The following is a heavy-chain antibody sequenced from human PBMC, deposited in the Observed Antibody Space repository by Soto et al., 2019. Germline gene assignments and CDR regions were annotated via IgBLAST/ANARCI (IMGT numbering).Heavy chain of an antibody. CDR1: GGSISSSSYY. J-gene: IGHJ4*02. V-gene: IGHV4-39*01. D-gene: IGHD6-19*01. Sequence: QLQLQESGPGLVKPSETLSLTCTVSGGSISSSSYYWGWIRQPPGKGLEWIGSIYYSGSTYYTTSLKSRVTISVDTSKNQFSLKLSSVTAADTAVYYCARHPVADVCVDYWGQGTLVTVSS. CDR3: ARHPVADVCVDY. CDR2: IYYSGST.